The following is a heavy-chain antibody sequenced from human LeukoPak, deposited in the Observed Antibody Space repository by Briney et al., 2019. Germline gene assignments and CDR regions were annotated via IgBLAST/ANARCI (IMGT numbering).Heavy chain of an antibody. CDR1: GFTFSSYS. CDR2: ISSSSSYI. J-gene: IGHJ4*02. Sequence: GGSLRLSCAASGFTFSSYSMNWARQAPGKGLEWVSSISSSSSYIYYADSVKGRFTISRDNAKNSLYLQMNSLRAEDTAVYYCARDPLSTVVSPTDYWGQGTLVTVSS. CDR3: ARDPLSTVVSPTDY. V-gene: IGHV3-21*01. D-gene: IGHD4-23*01.